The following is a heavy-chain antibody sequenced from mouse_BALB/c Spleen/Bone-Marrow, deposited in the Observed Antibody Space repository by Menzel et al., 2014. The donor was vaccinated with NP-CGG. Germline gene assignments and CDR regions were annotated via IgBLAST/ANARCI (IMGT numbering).Heavy chain of an antibody. CDR3: ARDKGGILFDY. J-gene: IGHJ2*01. CDR2: IRNKANGYTT. D-gene: IGHD1-1*02. CDR1: GFTFTDYY. V-gene: IGHV7-3*02. Sequence: EVKLAESGGGLVQPGGSLRLSCATSGFTFTDYYMNWVRQPPGKALEWLGFIRNKANGYTTEYSASVKGRFTISRDNSQSILYLQMNTLRAEDSATYYCARDKGGILFDYWGQGTTLTVSS.